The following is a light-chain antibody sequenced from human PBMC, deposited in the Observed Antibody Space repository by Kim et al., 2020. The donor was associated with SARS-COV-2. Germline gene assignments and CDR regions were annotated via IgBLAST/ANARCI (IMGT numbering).Light chain of an antibody. CDR2: GNS. J-gene: IGLJ2*01. CDR3: QSYDSSLSGVV. CDR1: SSNIGAGYA. V-gene: IGLV1-40*01. Sequence: RVTIPCPGSSSNIGAGYAVPWYQQLPGTAPKLLIYGNSNRPSGVPDRFSGSKSGTSASLAITGLQAEDEADYYCQSYDSSLSGVVFGGGTQLTVL.